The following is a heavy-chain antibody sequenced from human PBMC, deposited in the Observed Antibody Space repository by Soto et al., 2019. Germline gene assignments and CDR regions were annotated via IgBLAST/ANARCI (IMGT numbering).Heavy chain of an antibody. J-gene: IGHJ4*02. CDR2: IKSDGSST. D-gene: IGHD2-15*01. CDR3: ARDRPDVVNPTAHPMFDY. CDR1: GFIFSSHW. V-gene: IGHV3-74*01. Sequence: EVQLVESGGGLVQPGGSLRVSCAASGFIFSSHWMHWVRQDPGRGLVWVARIKSDGSSTAYADSVKGRFTISRDNAKNTLYVQMNSLRVENTVVYYCARDRPDVVNPTAHPMFDYWGQGTLVTVSS.